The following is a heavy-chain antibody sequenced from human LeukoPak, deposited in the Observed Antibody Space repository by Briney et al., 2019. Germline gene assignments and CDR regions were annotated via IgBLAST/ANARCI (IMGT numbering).Heavy chain of an antibody. CDR1: GYSITSGYY. Sequence: RSETLSLTCAVSGYSITSGYYWAWIRQPPGKGLEWIGNIYHSGSTYYNASLKSRVTISVDTSKNQFSLKLSSVTAADTAVYYCARRYSNYFFDYWGQGTLVTVSS. J-gene: IGHJ4*02. V-gene: IGHV4-38-2*01. CDR3: ARRYSNYFFDY. D-gene: IGHD4-11*01. CDR2: IYHSGST.